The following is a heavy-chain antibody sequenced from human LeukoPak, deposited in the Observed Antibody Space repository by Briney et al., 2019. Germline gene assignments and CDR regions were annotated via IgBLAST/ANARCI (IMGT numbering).Heavy chain of an antibody. Sequence: GGSLRLSCAASGFTFSSYGMHWVRQAPGKGLEWVTFIRYDGSNKYYADSVKGRFTISRDNSKNTLYLQMNSLRAEDTAVSYCAKDVLPSYGYEDYWGQGTLVTVSS. V-gene: IGHV3-30*02. CDR3: AKDVLPSYGYEDY. J-gene: IGHJ4*02. CDR2: IRYDGSNK. D-gene: IGHD5-18*01. CDR1: GFTFSSYG.